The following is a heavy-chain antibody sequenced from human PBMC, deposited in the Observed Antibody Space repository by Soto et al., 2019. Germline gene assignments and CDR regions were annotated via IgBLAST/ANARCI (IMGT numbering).Heavy chain of an antibody. CDR2: ITGTSAFT. V-gene: IGHV3-21*01. Sequence: GGSLRLSCAASGFVFSDFQFNWVRQAPGGGLEWVASITGTSAFTEYAESIEGRFTISRDNPNKLLFLHMDNLRPEDTAVYYCARDNWASQGALDLWGQGXLVTVYS. J-gene: IGHJ5*02. CDR3: ARDNWASQGALDL. D-gene: IGHD3-16*01. CDR1: GFVFSDFQ.